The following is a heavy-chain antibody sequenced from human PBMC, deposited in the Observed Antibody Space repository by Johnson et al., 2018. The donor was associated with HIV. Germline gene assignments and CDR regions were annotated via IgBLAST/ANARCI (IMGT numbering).Heavy chain of an antibody. Sequence: VQLVESGGGVVQPGRSLRLSCAASGFTFSNFAMHWVRQAPGKGLEWVVVISYDGSNKYFADSVKGRFTISRDNSKNSLYLQMNSLRAEDTAVYCCARQLGSDAFDVWGQGTMVTVSS. J-gene: IGHJ3*01. CDR2: ISYDGSNK. V-gene: IGHV3-30*04. CDR1: GFTFSNFA. D-gene: IGHD7-27*01. CDR3: ARQLGSDAFDV.